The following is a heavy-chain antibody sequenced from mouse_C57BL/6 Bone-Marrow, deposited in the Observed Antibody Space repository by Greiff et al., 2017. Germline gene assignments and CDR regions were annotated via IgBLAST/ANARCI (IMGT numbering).Heavy chain of an antibody. CDR1: GYTFTSYW. CDR2: IDPSDSYT. V-gene: IGHV1-59*01. J-gene: IGHJ2*01. Sequence: QVQLQQPGAELVRPGSSVKLSCKASGYTFTSYWMHWVKQRPGQGLEWIGVIDPSDSYTNYNQKFKGKATLTVDTSSSTAYMQLSSLTSEDSAVCYCARYWFGCWGQGTTLTVS. CDR3: ARYWFGC. D-gene: IGHD2-12*01.